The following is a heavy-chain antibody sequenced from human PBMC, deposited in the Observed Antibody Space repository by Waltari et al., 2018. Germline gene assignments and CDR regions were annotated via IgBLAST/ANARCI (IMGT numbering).Heavy chain of an antibody. CDR1: GFTFSSSS. D-gene: IGHD3-22*01. V-gene: IGHV3-48*01. J-gene: IGHJ4*02. Sequence: EVQLVESGGGLVQPGGSLRLSCAASGFTFSSSSMNWVRQAQGKGLEWVSYISSSSSTIYYADSVKGRFTISRDNAKNSLYLQMNSLRAEDTAVYYCARNGPYYYDSSGGVYWGQGTLVTVSS. CDR2: ISSSSSTI. CDR3: ARNGPYYYDSSGGVY.